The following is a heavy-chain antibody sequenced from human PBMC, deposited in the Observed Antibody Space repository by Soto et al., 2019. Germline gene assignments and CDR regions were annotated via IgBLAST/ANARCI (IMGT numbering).Heavy chain of an antibody. CDR3: TTDSYSTIIIVRFDY. D-gene: IGHD3-22*01. Sequence: EVQLVESGVGLVKPGGSLRLSCAASGFTFTNAWINWVRQAPGKGLEWVGRIKSKTDGGTTDYAEPVKGRFAISRDDSNNMVYLQMNSLKIEDTAVYYCTTDSYSTIIIVRFDYWGHGTLVTVSS. J-gene: IGHJ4*01. CDR2: IKSKTDGGTT. CDR1: GFTFTNAW. V-gene: IGHV3-15*07.